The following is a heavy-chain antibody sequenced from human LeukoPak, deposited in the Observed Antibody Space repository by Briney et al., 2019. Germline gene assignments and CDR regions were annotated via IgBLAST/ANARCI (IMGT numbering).Heavy chain of an antibody. J-gene: IGHJ4*02. CDR3: AKASWVSRADAVL. V-gene: IGHV3-23*01. D-gene: IGHD3-16*01. Sequence: GGSLRLSCAASGFTFSSYAMSWVRQAPARGLEWVSSLRGDGETFYIDSVKGRFTLSRDESRNTVYLQLNNLRVEDTAVYFCAKASWVSRADAVLWGQGTLVTVSS. CDR1: GFTFSSYA. CDR2: LRGDGET.